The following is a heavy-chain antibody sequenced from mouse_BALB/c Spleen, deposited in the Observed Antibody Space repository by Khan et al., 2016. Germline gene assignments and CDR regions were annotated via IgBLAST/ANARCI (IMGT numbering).Heavy chain of an antibody. Sequence: EVQLQESGPGLVKPSQSLSLTCTVTGYSITSDYAWNWIRQFPGNKLEWLGYISYSGSTSYNPSLQSRISITRDTSKNQFFLQLNSATTEDTATYYWARNGNRYERTWFAYWGQGTLVTVSA. CDR1: GYSITSDYA. V-gene: IGHV3-2*02. CDR3: ARNGNRYERTWFAY. CDR2: ISYSGST. J-gene: IGHJ3*01. D-gene: IGHD2-14*01.